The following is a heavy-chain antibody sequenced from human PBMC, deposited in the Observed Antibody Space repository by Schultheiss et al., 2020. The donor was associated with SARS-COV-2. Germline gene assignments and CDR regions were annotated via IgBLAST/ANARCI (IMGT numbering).Heavy chain of an antibody. CDR2: IYTSGST. CDR1: GGSISSSSYY. D-gene: IGHD6-13*01. CDR3: ARCFGAAAAGTPIPFDI. V-gene: IGHV4-61*05. Sequence: SETLSLTCTVSGGSISSSSYYWGWIRQPPGKGLEWIGRIYTSGSTNYNPSLKSRVTISVDTSKNQFSLKLSSVTAADTAVYYCARCFGAAAAGTPIPFDIWGQGTMVTVSS. J-gene: IGHJ3*02.